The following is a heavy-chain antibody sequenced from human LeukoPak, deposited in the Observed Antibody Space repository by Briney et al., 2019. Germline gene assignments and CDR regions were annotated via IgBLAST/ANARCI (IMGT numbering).Heavy chain of an antibody. J-gene: IGHJ4*02. CDR3: AASRAGSDYPLDY. Sequence: PSETLSLTCAVYGGSFSGYYWRWIRQPPGKGLEWIGEINHSGSTNYNPSLKSRVTISVYTSKNQFSLKLSSVTAADTAVYYWAASRAGSDYPLDYWGQGTLVTVSS. D-gene: IGHD3-10*01. CDR1: GGSFSGYY. CDR2: INHSGST. V-gene: IGHV4-34*01.